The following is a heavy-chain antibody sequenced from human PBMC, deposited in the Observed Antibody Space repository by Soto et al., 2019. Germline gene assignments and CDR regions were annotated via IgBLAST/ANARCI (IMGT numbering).Heavy chain of an antibody. D-gene: IGHD2-21*02. Sequence: EVQLLESGGDLVQPGGSLRLSCAASGFAFSNCAMSWVRQAPGKGLEWGSTIKTSGDTTFYADPVKGRFTTSRDDSKNTLYLQMNSLRAEDTATYYCTKDVTGDIGADFWGQGTPVTVSS. V-gene: IGHV3-23*05. CDR3: TKDVTGDIGADF. CDR2: IKTSGDTT. J-gene: IGHJ4*02. CDR1: GFAFSNCA.